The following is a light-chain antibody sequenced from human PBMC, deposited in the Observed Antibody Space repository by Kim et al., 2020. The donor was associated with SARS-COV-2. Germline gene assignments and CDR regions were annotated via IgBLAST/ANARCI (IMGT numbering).Light chain of an antibody. V-gene: IGLV3-19*01. CDR2: GKN. J-gene: IGLJ2*01. CDR3: YSRDSSGDLLV. CDR1: SLRKYY. Sequence: ALGQPVRITCQGDSLRKYYASWYQQKPGQAPVLVIYGKNNRPSGIPDRFSGSSSGDTVSLTITGAQAEDEADYYCYSRDSSGDLLVFGGGTKLTVL.